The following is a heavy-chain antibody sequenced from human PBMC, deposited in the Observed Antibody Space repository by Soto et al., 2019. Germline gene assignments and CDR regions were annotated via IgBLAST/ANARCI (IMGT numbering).Heavy chain of an antibody. CDR1: NFTFSRYW. CDR3: AREYNWNFPYYRGLDV. J-gene: IGHJ6*02. D-gene: IGHD1-7*01. V-gene: IGHV3-7*05. Sequence: EVQLVGSGGGLVQPGESLRLSCLASNFTFSRYWMTWVRQAPGKGLEWVANINHDGSEKYYVDSVKGRFTTSRDNGQNSLYLQMDSLRAEDTAVYYCAREYNWNFPYYRGLDVWGQGTTVTVSS. CDR2: INHDGSEK.